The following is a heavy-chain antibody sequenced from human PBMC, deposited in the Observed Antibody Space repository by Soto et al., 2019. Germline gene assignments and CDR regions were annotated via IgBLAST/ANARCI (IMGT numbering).Heavy chain of an antibody. Sequence: EVQLLESGGGLVQPGGSLRLSCAASGFTFSTYAMTWVRQAPGKGLEWLSVINTAGTTYYTGSVKGRFTISRDNAKNTLSLQMDGLRAEDTDVYYCERDRFEDYWGQGTLVTVSS. J-gene: IGHJ4*02. D-gene: IGHD3-16*01. CDR2: INTAGTT. CDR3: ERDRFEDY. CDR1: GFTFSTYA. V-gene: IGHV3-23*01.